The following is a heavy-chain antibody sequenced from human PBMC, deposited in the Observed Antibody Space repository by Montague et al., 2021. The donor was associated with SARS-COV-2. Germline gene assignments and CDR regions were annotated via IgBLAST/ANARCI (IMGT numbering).Heavy chain of an antibody. J-gene: IGHJ6*02. D-gene: IGHD3-10*01. Sequence: CLSLSCAASGFTFSDCYMTWIRQAPGKGLEWLSYISTRSTYTNYADSVKGRFTISRDDAKNSLYLQMNSLRAEDTAVYYCASFTMVRGAPGYGMDVWGQGTTVTVSS. CDR2: ISTRSTYT. CDR3: ASFTMVRGAPGYGMDV. V-gene: IGHV3-11*03. CDR1: GFTFSDCY.